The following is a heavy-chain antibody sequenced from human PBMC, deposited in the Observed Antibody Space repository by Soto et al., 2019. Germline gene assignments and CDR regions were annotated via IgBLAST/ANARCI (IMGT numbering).Heavy chain of an antibody. CDR3: ARSRYCTNGVCPYYYYYGMDV. J-gene: IGHJ6*02. D-gene: IGHD2-8*01. CDR2: INHSGST. V-gene: IGHV4-34*01. CDR1: GGSFSGYY. Sequence: QVQLQQWGAGLLKPSETLSLTCAVYGGSFSGYYWSWIRQPPGKGLEWIGEINHSGSTNYNPSLTSRVTISVDTSKNQFSLKLSSVTAADTAVYYCARSRYCTNGVCPYYYYYGMDVWGQGTTVTVSS.